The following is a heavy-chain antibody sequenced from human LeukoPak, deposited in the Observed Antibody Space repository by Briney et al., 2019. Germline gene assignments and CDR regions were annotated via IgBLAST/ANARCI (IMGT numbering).Heavy chain of an antibody. D-gene: IGHD3-10*01. CDR3: ARESGLTILRGTFDY. Sequence: GGSLRLSCAASGFIFSDYYMSWIRQAPGKGLEWVSYISSSGRTIYYVDSVKGRFTSSRDNAKNSLYLQMNSLRAEDTAVYYCARESGLTILRGTFDYWGQGTLVTVSS. V-gene: IGHV3-11*04. J-gene: IGHJ4*02. CDR1: GFIFSDYY. CDR2: ISSSGRTI.